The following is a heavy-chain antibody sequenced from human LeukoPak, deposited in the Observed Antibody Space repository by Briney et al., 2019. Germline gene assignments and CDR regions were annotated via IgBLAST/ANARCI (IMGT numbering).Heavy chain of an antibody. CDR3: ARDTYYYGSGSYRLDY. Sequence: SETLSLTCTFSGGSISSYYWSWIRQPAGKGLGWIGRIHTSGSTNYNPSLKSRVTMSVDTSKNQFSLKLSSVTAADTAVYYCARDTYYYGSGSYRLDYWGQGTLVTVSS. V-gene: IGHV4-4*07. D-gene: IGHD3-10*01. J-gene: IGHJ4*02. CDR1: GGSISSYY. CDR2: IHTSGST.